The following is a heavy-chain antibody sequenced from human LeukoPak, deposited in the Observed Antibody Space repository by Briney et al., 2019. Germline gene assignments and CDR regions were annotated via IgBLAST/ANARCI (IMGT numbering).Heavy chain of an antibody. V-gene: IGHV1-2*02. D-gene: IGHD6-19*01. CDR2: INPNSGGT. CDR1: GYTFTGYY. Sequence: ASVKVSCKASGYTFTGYYMHWVRQAPGQGLEWMRWINPNSGGTNYAQKFQGRVTMTRDTSISTAYMELSRLRSDDTAVYYCERAVAGTTETDDYWGQGTLVTVSS. J-gene: IGHJ4*02. CDR3: ERAVAGTTETDDY.